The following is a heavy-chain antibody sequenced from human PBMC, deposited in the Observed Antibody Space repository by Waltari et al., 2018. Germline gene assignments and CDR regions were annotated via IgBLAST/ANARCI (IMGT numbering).Heavy chain of an antibody. CDR2: IYHSGST. J-gene: IGHJ6*02. CDR1: GGSISSSNR. D-gene: IGHD6-25*01. Sequence: QVQLQESGPGLVKPSGTLSLTCAVSGGSISSSNRWSWVRQPPGKGLEWIGEIYHSGSTNYNPSLKSRVTISVDKSKNQFSLKLSSVTAADTAVYYCAGKNPIAAGEYYYYGMDVWGQGTTVTVSS. V-gene: IGHV4-4*02. CDR3: AGKNPIAAGEYYYYGMDV.